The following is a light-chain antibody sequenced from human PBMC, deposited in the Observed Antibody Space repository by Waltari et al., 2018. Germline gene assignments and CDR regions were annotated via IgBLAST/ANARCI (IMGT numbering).Light chain of an antibody. J-gene: IGLJ1*01. CDR3: CSYAGSSTYV. CDR1: SSAVGGYNY. Sequence: QSALTQPSSVSGSPGQPIHISCPGPSSAVGGYNYVPWYQQPPGKAPKLMIYDVSKRPSGVSNRFSGSKSGNTASLTISGLQAEDEADYYCCSYAGSSTYVFGTGTKVTVL. V-gene: IGLV2-23*02. CDR2: DVS.